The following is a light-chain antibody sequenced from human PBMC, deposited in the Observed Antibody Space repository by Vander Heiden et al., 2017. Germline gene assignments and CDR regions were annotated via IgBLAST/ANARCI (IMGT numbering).Light chain of an antibody. CDR1: QSVSSSY. J-gene: IGKJ3*01. V-gene: IGKV3-20*01. CDR2: DAS. Sequence: ETVLTQSPGTLSLSPGERATLSCRASQSVSSSYLAWYQQKPGQAPRLLIYDASSRATGIPDRFSGSGSGTDFTLTISRLEPEDFAVYYCQQYGSRFGPGTKVDIK. CDR3: QQYGSR.